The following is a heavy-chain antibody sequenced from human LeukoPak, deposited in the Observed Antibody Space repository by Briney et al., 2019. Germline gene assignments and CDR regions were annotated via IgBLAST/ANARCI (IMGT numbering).Heavy chain of an antibody. Sequence: PGGSLRLSCTASGFTFDDFAIHWVRHAPGKGLEWVSGIGWNGVIVGYADSVKGRFSISRDNAKQSVYLHMNSLRAEDMALYYCAKDSYSAPGLEGDAFDIWGQGTMVTVSS. V-gene: IGHV3-9*03. CDR2: IGWNGVIV. D-gene: IGHD3-3*01. CDR3: AKDSYSAPGLEGDAFDI. CDR1: GFTFDDFA. J-gene: IGHJ3*02.